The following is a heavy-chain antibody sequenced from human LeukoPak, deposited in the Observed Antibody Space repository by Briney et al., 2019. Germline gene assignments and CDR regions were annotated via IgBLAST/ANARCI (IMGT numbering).Heavy chain of an antibody. CDR1: GFTFNNAW. Sequence: PGGSLRLSCAASGFTFNNAWMSWVRQAPGKGLEWVGRINYKTNGGTADYAAPVKGRFTISRDDSKDTLYLQMNSLTTEDTGVYYCARDLRFEYSDTVWNYYGMDVWGQGTTVTVSS. CDR3: ARDLRFEYSDTVWNYYGMDV. CDR2: INYKTNGGTA. D-gene: IGHD6-6*01. V-gene: IGHV3-15*01. J-gene: IGHJ6*02.